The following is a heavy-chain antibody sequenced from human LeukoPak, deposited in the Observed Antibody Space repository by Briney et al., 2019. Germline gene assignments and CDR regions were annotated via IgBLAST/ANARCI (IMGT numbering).Heavy chain of an antibody. CDR3: ARDMVRGAFLDY. D-gene: IGHD3-10*01. Sequence: SETLSLTCTVSGYSISSGYYWGWIRQPPGKGLEWIGSIYHSGSTYYNPSLKSRITISVDTSKNQFSLNLSSVTAADTAVYYCARDMVRGAFLDYWGQGTLVTVSS. CDR1: GYSISSGYY. CDR2: IYHSGST. V-gene: IGHV4-38-2*02. J-gene: IGHJ4*02.